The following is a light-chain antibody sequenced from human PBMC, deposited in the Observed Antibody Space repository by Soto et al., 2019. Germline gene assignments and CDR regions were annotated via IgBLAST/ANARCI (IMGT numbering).Light chain of an antibody. CDR3: QQSHSTPTWT. V-gene: IGKV1-39*01. Sequence: DIQMTQSPSSLSASVGDRVTITCRASQSISSYLNWYQQKPGKAPKLLIYAASSLQSGVPSRFSGSRSGTDSTLTISSLQPEEFATYYCQQSHSTPTWTFGQGTKMEIK. J-gene: IGKJ1*01. CDR2: AAS. CDR1: QSISSY.